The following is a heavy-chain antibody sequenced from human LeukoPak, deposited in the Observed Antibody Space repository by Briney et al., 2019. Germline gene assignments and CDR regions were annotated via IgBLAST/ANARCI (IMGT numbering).Heavy chain of an antibody. J-gene: IGHJ6*03. D-gene: IGHD1-1*01. CDR3: ARSNTTGTALYYYYYYMDV. CDR1: GGSISSNC. Sequence: PSETLSLTCTVSGGSISSNCWSWIRQPPGKGLEWIGYIYYSGSTNYNPSLKSRVTISVDTSKNQFSLKLSSVTAADTAVYYCARSNTTGTALYYYYYYMDVWGKGTTVTVSS. CDR2: IYYSGST. V-gene: IGHV4-59*08.